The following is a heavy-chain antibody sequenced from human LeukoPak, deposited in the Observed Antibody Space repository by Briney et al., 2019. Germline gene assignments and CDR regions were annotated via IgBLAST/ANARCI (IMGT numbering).Heavy chain of an antibody. Sequence: SETLSLTCTVSGVSISNYYWNWIRQPPGKGLEWIGYIYYSGSPNYNPSLKSRVTISVDTSKNQFSLKLSSVTAADTAVYYCARQGGYSSSPDFWGQGTLVTVSS. CDR3: ARQGGYSSSPDF. CDR1: GVSISNYY. V-gene: IGHV4-59*08. D-gene: IGHD6-13*01. J-gene: IGHJ4*02. CDR2: IYYSGSP.